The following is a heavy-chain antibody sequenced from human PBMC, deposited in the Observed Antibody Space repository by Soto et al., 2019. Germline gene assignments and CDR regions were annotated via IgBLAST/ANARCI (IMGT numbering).Heavy chain of an antibody. V-gene: IGHV1-18*01. CDR1: GYTFTSYG. Sequence: GASVKVSCKASGYTFTSYGISWVRQAPGQGLEWMGWISAYNGNTNYAQKLQGRVTMTTDTSTSTAYMELRSLRSDDTAVYYCATRGDNWNYAPGSWYFDLWGRSTLVTVSS. CDR3: ATRGDNWNYAPGSWYFDL. J-gene: IGHJ2*01. CDR2: ISAYNGNT. D-gene: IGHD1-7*01.